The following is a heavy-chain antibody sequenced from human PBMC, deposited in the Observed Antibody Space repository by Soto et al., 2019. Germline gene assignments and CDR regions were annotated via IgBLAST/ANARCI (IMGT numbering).Heavy chain of an antibody. CDR1: GYTFTAYD. V-gene: IGHV1-2*02. CDR3: ARGSGRYSDFDY. Sequence: ASVKVSCKASGYTFTAYDLHWVRQAPGQGLEWMGWINPNSGDTNYAQNFQGRVTMTRDTSISTAYMELSRLRSDDTAVYYCARGSGRYSDFDYWGQGXLVTVYS. CDR2: INPNSGDT. J-gene: IGHJ4*02. D-gene: IGHD1-26*01.